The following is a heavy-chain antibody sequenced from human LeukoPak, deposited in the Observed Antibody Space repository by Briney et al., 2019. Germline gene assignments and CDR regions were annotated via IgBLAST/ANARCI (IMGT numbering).Heavy chain of an antibody. CDR3: ARDGLGSLFDY. D-gene: IGHD7-27*01. CDR1: GFTFSSYS. CDR2: ISSSSSYI. V-gene: IGHV3-21*01. Sequence: GGSLRLSCAASGFTFSSYSMNWVRQAPGKGLEWVSSISSSSSYIYYADSVKGRFTISRDNAKNSLYLQMNSLRAEDTAVYYCARDGLGSLFDYWGQGTLVTVSS. J-gene: IGHJ4*02.